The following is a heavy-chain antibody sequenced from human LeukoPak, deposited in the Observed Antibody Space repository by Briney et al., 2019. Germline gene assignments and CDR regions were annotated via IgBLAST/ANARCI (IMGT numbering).Heavy chain of an antibody. J-gene: IGHJ3*02. V-gene: IGHV5-10-1*01. CDR2: IDPSDSYT. Sequence: GESLKISRKGSGYSFTSYWISWVRQMPGKGLEWMGRIDPSDSYTNYSPSFQGHVTISADKSISTAYLQWSSLKASDTAMYYCARLNGYVDTAMLGAFDIWGQGTMVTVSS. D-gene: IGHD5-18*01. CDR3: ARLNGYVDTAMLGAFDI. CDR1: GYSFTSYW.